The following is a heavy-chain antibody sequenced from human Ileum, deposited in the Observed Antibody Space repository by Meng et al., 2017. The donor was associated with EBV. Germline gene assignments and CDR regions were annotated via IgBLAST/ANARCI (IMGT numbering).Heavy chain of an antibody. CDR2: IYWDDDK. Sequence: QITLKESGPTLVKPTHTLTLTCTFSGFSLNTGGMAVSWIRQPPGKALEWLALIYWDDDKRYSPSLKTRLTVTKDTSKNQVVLTMTNMDPVDTATYYCARRSFAAGSPDYWGQGTLVTVSS. J-gene: IGHJ4*02. V-gene: IGHV2-5*02. CDR1: GFSLNTGGMA. CDR3: ARRSFAAGSPDY. D-gene: IGHD3-10*01.